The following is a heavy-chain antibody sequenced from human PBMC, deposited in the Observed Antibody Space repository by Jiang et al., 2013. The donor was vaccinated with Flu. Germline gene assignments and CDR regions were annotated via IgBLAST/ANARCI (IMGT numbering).Heavy chain of an antibody. V-gene: IGHV2-5*02. CDR2: IYWDDDK. D-gene: IGHD1-26*01. Sequence: VKPTQTLTLTCSFSGFSLSSSGVGVAWIRQPPGKGLEWLAVIYWDDDKRFNPLLKHRLTIAKDTSKNQVVLTVANVDPADTGTYFCAHRLVGSGQWDGGAADKWGRGIVVTVS. CDR1: GFSLSSSGVG. J-gene: IGHJ4*02. CDR3: AHRLVGSGQWDGGAADK.